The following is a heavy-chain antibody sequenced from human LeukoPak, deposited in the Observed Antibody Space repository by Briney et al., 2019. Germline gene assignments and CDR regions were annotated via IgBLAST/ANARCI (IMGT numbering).Heavy chain of an antibody. V-gene: IGHV1-2*02. Sequence: ASVKVSCKASGYTFAGFYIHWVRQAPGQGLEWMGWINPNSGGTNYAQKFQDRVTMTRDTSISTAYMELSSLRSDDTAIYYCARPLTTSGWYFDLWGRGTLVTVTS. CDR1: GYTFAGFY. J-gene: IGHJ2*01. CDR2: INPNSGGT. CDR3: ARPLTTSGWYFDL. D-gene: IGHD1-14*01.